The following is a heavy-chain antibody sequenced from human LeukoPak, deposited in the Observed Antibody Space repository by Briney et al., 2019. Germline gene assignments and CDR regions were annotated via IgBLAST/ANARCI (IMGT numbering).Heavy chain of an antibody. V-gene: IGHV4-4*07. CDR2: IYTSGST. Sequence: SETLSLTCTVSGGSISSYYWTWIRQPAGKGLEWIGRIYTSGSTNYNPSLKSRVTMSVDTSKNQFSLKLSSVTAADTAVYYCARERANTAMTYYFDYWGQGTLVTVSS. CDR3: ARERANTAMTYYFDY. CDR1: GGSISSYY. D-gene: IGHD5-18*01. J-gene: IGHJ4*02.